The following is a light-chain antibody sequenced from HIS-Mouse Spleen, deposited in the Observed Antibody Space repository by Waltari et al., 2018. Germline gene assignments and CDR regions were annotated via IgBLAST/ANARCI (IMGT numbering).Light chain of an antibody. V-gene: IGLV3-19*01. CDR2: GKN. Sequence: SSELTQDPAVSVALGQTVRITFQGDSLRSYYASWYQQKPGQAPVLVIYGKNNRPSGIPDRFSGSSSGNTASLTITGAQAEDEADYYCNSRDSSGNHVVLGGGTKLTVL. J-gene: IGLJ2*01. CDR1: SLRSYY. CDR3: NSRDSSGNHVV.